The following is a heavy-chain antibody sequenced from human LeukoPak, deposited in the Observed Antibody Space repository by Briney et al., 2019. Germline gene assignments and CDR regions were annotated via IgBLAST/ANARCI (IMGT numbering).Heavy chain of an antibody. CDR1: GFTFSSYG. D-gene: IGHD3-22*01. V-gene: IGHV3-30*02. J-gene: IGHJ4*02. CDR3: AKDGGYYYDSSEEVDY. CDR2: IRYDGSNK. Sequence: GGSLRLSCAASGFTFSSYGMHWVRQAPGKGLEWVAFIRYDGSNKYYADSVKGRFTISRDNSKNTLYLQMNSLRAEDTAVYYCAKDGGYYYDSSEEVDYWGQGTLVTVSS.